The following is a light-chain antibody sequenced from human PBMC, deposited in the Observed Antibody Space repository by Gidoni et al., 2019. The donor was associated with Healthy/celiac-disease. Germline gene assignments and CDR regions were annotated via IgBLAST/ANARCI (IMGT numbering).Light chain of an antibody. Sequence: QSALTEHASVSGSPGQSITISGTGTSSDVGSYNLVSWYQQHPGKAPKLMIYEVSKRPSGVSNRFSGSKSGNTASLTISGLQAEDEADYYCCSYAGSYVFGTGTKVTVL. CDR1: SSDVGSYNL. CDR2: EVS. CDR3: CSYAGSYV. V-gene: IGLV2-23*02. J-gene: IGLJ1*01.